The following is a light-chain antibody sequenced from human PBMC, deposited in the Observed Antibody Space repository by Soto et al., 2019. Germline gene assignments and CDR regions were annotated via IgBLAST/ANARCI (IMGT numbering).Light chain of an antibody. V-gene: IGKV3-20*01. CDR1: QSVTNAF. J-gene: IGKJ1*01. CDR3: QQYVSLPLA. CDR2: GAS. Sequence: EIVLAQSPGTLSLSPGERATLSCRASQSVTNAFLAWYQQKPGQAPRLRIYGASRRATGIPDRFTGSGSGTDFTLTISRLEPEDFAVYYCQQYVSLPLAFGEGTKVEI.